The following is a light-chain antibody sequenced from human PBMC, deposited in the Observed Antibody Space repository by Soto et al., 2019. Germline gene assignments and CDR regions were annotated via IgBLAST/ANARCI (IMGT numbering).Light chain of an antibody. CDR1: SSDVGGYNY. CDR3: SSYTSSSTLGV. J-gene: IGLJ1*01. CDR2: DVS. V-gene: IGLV2-14*01. Sequence: QSALTQPASVSGSPGQSITISCTGTSSDVGGYNYVSWYQQHPGKAPKLMIYDVSNRPSGVSNRFSGSKSGNTASLTISGLQAEDESDYYCSSYTSSSTLGVFGTGTNVTAL.